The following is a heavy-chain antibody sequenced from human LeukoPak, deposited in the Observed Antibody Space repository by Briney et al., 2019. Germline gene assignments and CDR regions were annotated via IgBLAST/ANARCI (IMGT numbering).Heavy chain of an antibody. CDR1: GFIFSKAW. D-gene: IGHD3-16*01. Sequence: GGSLRLSCAAFGFIFSKAWMAWVRQAPGKGLEWVGHIKPKTDDGTTDYAAPVKGRFTISRDDSKSTLYLQMNSLNTEDTAVYFCTSALNLVLGELLGYWGQGTLVTVSS. CDR3: TSALNLVLGELLGY. V-gene: IGHV3-15*01. J-gene: IGHJ4*02. CDR2: IKPKTDDGTT.